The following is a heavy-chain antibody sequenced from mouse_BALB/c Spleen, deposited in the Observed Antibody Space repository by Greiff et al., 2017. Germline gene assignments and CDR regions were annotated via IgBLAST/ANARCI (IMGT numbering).Heavy chain of an antibody. Sequence: EVTLVESGGGLVQPGGSLRLSCSTSGFPFSDFYMEWVRQPPGKRLEWIAASRNKANDYTTEYSASVTGRFNVSRDTSQSILYLQMNALRAEDTAIYYCESDALYHRYGNLPMDYWGQGTSVTVSS. CDR3: ESDALYHRYGNLPMDY. J-gene: IGHJ4*01. D-gene: IGHD2-1*01. CDR1: GFPFSDFY. V-gene: IGHV7-1*02. CDR2: SRNKANDYTT.